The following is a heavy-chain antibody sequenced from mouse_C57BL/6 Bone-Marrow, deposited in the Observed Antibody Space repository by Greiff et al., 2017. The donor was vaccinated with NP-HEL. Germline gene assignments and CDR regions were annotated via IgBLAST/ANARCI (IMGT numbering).Heavy chain of an antibody. V-gene: IGHV1-59*01. CDR1: GYTFTSYW. Sequence: VQLQQPGAELVRSGTSVKLSCKASGYTFTSYWMHWVKQRPGQGLEWIGVIDPSDSYTNYNQKFKGKATLTVDTSSSTAYMQLSSLTSEDSAVYYCARSYYRRGYAMDYWGQGTSVTVSS. J-gene: IGHJ4*01. CDR3: ARSYYRRGYAMDY. D-gene: IGHD2-14*01. CDR2: IDPSDSYT.